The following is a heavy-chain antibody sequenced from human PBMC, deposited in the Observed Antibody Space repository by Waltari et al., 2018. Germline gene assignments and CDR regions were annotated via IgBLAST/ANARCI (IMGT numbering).Heavy chain of an antibody. V-gene: IGHV3-30-3*01. CDR1: GFTFRGYA. CDR2: SSYDGSHK. D-gene: IGHD3-22*01. J-gene: IGHJ4*02. Sequence: QVQLVESGGGVVQPGGSLGLSCAASGFTFRGYAMNWGPQAPGKGLEWVAVSSYDGSHKYYADSVKGRFTISRDSSKNTLFLQMNSLRVEDTAVYYCARDIAYHDSSGYYPYYFDYWGQGALVTVSS. CDR3: ARDIAYHDSSGYYPYYFDY.